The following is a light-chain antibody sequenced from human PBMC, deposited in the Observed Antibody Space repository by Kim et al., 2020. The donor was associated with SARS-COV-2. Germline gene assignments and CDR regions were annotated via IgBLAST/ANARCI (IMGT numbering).Light chain of an antibody. Sequence: QSVLTQPPSVSGAPGQRVTISCTGSSSNIGAGYDVHWYQQLPGTAPKLLIYGNSNRPSGVPDRFSGSKSGTSASLAITGLQAEDEADYYCQSYGSSLSAYVVFGGGTQLTFL. CDR3: QSYGSSLSAYVV. J-gene: IGLJ2*01. V-gene: IGLV1-40*01. CDR2: GNS. CDR1: SSNIGAGYD.